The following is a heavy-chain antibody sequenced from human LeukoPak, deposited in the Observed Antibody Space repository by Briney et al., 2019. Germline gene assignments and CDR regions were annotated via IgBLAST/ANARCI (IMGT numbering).Heavy chain of an antibody. D-gene: IGHD6-6*01. V-gene: IGHV4-59*01. CDR3: AREYSSSDNWFDP. CDR2: IYYSGST. J-gene: IGHJ5*02. Sequence: PSETLSLTCTVSGGSISSYYWSWIRQPPGKGLEWIGYIYYSGSTNYNPSLKSRVTISVDTSKNQFSLELSSVTAADTAVYYCAREYSSSDNWFDPWGQGTLVTVSS. CDR1: GGSISSYY.